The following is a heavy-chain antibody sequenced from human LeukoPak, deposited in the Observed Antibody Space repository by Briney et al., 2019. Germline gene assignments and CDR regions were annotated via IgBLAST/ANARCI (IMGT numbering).Heavy chain of an antibody. CDR1: GFTFSTYL. D-gene: IGHD3-9*01. CDR2: INTDGSIT. CDR3: ASLGTLVP. V-gene: IGHV3-74*01. Sequence: GGSLRLSCAASGFTFSTYLMHWVRQAPGKGLVWVSRINTDGSITTYADSVKGRFTISRDNAKNTLYLQMNSLRDEDTAVYHCASLGTLVPWGQGTLVTVSS. J-gene: IGHJ5*02.